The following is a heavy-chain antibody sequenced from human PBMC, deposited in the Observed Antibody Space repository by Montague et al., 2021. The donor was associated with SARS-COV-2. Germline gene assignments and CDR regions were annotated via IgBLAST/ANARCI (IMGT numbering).Heavy chain of an antibody. J-gene: IGHJ6*02. V-gene: IGHV4-4*01. CDR2: IYYTGNT. D-gene: IGHD3-16*01. CDR1: DGSISSPNW. Sequence: ETLSLTCAVSDGSISSPNWWNWVRQPPGKGLEWIGEIYYTGNTNYNPSLKSRVTIFIDKSKNHFSLQLSSVTAADTAVYCCARGGTYHYGMDVWGQGTTVAVSS. CDR3: ARGGTYHYGMDV.